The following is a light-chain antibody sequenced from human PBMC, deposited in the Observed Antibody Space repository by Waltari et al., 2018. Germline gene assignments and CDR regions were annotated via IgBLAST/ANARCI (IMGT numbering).Light chain of an antibody. Sequence: DIQMTQSPSTLSASVGDRVTITCRASSAINMWLALYQQKPGGAPNLLIHRASTLHTGVPSRFSGSGSGTEFTLTIASLQPDDFTTYFCQQYLTYPLTFGGGTRVEMK. CDR2: RAS. CDR1: SAINMW. J-gene: IGKJ4*01. V-gene: IGKV1-5*03. CDR3: QQYLTYPLT.